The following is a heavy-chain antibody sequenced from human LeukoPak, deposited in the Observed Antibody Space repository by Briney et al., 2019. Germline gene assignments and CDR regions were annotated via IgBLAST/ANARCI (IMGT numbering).Heavy chain of an antibody. CDR1: GYTFTRFG. Sequence: ASVKVSCKASGYTFTRFGIRWVRQAPGQGLEWMGWISAYNGNTNYAQKLQGRVTMTTDTSTSTAYMEPRSLRSDDTAVYYCARDLGLRGGVVTSSYYYYYYGMDVWGQGTTVTVSS. CDR2: ISAYNGNT. V-gene: IGHV1-18*01. D-gene: IGHD3-3*01. J-gene: IGHJ6*02. CDR3: ARDLGLRGGVVTSSYYYYYYGMDV.